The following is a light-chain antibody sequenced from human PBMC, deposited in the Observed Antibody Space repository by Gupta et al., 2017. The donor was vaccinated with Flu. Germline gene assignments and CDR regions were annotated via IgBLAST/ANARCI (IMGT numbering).Light chain of an antibody. V-gene: IGLV1-44*01. CDR2: SNN. CDR1: TSNIGSNT. Sequence: VTISCSGSTSNIGSNTVTWYQQLPRTAPKLLIYSNNQRPSGVPDRFSGSKSDTSASLAISGIQAEDEADYYCASWDDSLTGGVFGGGTKLTVL. CDR3: ASWDDSLTGGV. J-gene: IGLJ3*02.